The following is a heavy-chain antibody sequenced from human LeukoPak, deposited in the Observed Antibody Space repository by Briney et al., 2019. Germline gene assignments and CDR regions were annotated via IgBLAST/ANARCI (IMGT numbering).Heavy chain of an antibody. CDR2: TDPNSGGR. CDR1: GYTFTGYH. Sequence: AASVKVSCKTSGYTFTGYHVHWVRQAPGQGLEWMGWTDPNSGGRNFAQKFQGRVTMTKDTSLTTAYMELTSLTSDDTAVYYCARVSSSWAHNWFDPWGQGTLVTVSS. V-gene: IGHV1-2*02. D-gene: IGHD6-13*01. CDR3: ARVSSSWAHNWFDP. J-gene: IGHJ5*02.